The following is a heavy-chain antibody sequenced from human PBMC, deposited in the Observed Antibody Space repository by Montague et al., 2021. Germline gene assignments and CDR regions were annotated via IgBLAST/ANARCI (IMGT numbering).Heavy chain of an antibody. CDR3: AKQDYFVSGTSYKGFDP. CDR1: SGSIFHAH. J-gene: IGHJ5*02. V-gene: IGHV4-59*08. CDR2: MFYGGAT. D-gene: IGHD3-10*01. Sequence: SETLSLTCTVSSGSIFHAHWSWVRQPPGKGLEWLGSMFYGGATSNNPSLKSRVTMSIDTSTNQFSLKLSFVTAADTAVYYCAKQDYFVSGTSYKGFDPWGPGILVTVSS.